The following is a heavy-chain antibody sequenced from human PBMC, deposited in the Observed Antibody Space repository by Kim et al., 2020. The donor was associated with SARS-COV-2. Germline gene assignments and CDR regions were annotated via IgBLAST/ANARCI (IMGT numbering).Heavy chain of an antibody. J-gene: IGHJ4*02. D-gene: IGHD1-1*01. V-gene: IGHV4-39*07. CDR1: GGSVSSDDFC. CDR2: IDRNGGT. CDR3: ERESWKDF. Sequence: SETLSLTCAVSGGSVSSDDFCWSCRPPPAGRDLGSALIIDRNGGTNYNPSIQSRVTISADTSNNQFSLMKSSVTAADTAVYYCERESWKDFCGQG.